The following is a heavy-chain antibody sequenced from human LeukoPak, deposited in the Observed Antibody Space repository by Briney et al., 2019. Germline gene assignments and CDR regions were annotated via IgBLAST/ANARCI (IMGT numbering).Heavy chain of an antibody. CDR3: ARMTLYGSGTVH. V-gene: IGHV3-64*02. Sequence: GGSQRLSCAASGFTFSSYSMHWVRQAPGKGLEYVSGISSNGGSTWYAGSVKGRFTISRDNSKNTVNLQLGSLRIEDTAVYHCARMTLYGSGTVHWGQGILVTVSS. CDR1: GFTFSSYS. CDR2: ISSNGGST. D-gene: IGHD3-10*01. J-gene: IGHJ4*02.